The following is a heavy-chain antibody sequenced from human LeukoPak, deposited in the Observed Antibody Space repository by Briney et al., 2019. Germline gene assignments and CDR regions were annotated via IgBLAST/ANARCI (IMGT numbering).Heavy chain of an antibody. V-gene: IGHV3-30*02. J-gene: IGHJ3*02. D-gene: IGHD6-19*01. CDR3: AKLSLWLVRGDVDAFDI. Sequence: GGSLRLSCAASGFTFSSYAMSWVRQAPGKGLEWVAFIRYDGSNKYYADSVKGRFTISRDNSKNTLYLQMNSLRAEDTAVYYCAKLSLWLVRGDVDAFDIWGQGTMVTVSS. CDR2: IRYDGSNK. CDR1: GFTFSSYA.